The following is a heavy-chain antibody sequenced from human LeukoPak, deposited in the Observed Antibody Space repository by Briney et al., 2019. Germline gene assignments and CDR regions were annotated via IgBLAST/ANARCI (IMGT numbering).Heavy chain of an antibody. J-gene: IGHJ5*02. CDR1: GGSISSGSYY. CDR3: ARGSYGISGWFDP. V-gene: IGHV4-61*02. Sequence: SETLSLTCTVSGGSISSGSYYWSWIRQPAGKGLEWIGRIYTSGSTNYNPSLKSRVTISVDTSKNQFSLKLSSVTAADTAVYYCARGSYGISGWFDPWGQGTLVTVSS. CDR2: IYTSGST. D-gene: IGHD5-18*01.